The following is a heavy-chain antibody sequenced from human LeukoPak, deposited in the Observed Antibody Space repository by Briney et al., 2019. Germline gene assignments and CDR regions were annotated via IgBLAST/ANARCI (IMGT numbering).Heavy chain of an antibody. J-gene: IGHJ4*02. CDR2: IIPIFGTA. Sequence: SVKVSCKASGYTFTSYAMNWVRQAPGQGLEWMEGIIPIFGTANYAQKFQGRVTITADESTSTAYMELSSLRSDDTAVYYCARDGLSIAAAGRTPRGYWGQGTLVTVSS. CDR3: ARDGLSIAAAGRTPRGY. V-gene: IGHV1-69*13. CDR1: GYTFTSYA. D-gene: IGHD6-13*01.